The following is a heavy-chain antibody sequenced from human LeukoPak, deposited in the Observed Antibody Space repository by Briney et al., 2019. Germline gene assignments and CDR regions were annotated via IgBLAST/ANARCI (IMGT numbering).Heavy chain of an antibody. J-gene: IGHJ4*02. Sequence: WGSLRLSCAASGFTFSNAWMNWVRQAPGKGLECVSAISATGGATYYADSVKGRFTISRDNSKNTLYLQMNSLRAEDTAVYYCAGMATGFDYWGQGTLVTVSS. D-gene: IGHD5-24*01. V-gene: IGHV3-23*01. CDR2: ISATGGAT. CDR1: GFTFSNAW. CDR3: AGMATGFDY.